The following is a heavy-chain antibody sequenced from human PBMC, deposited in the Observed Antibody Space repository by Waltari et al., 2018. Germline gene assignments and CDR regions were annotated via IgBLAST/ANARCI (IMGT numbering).Heavy chain of an antibody. Sequence: QVQLVQSGAEVKKPGSSVKVSCKASGGTFSSYTISWVRQAPGQGLEWMGRIIPSLGIANYAQKFQGRVTITADKSTSTAYMELSSLRSEDTAVYYCARDFGSSNWFDHWGQGTLVTVSS. J-gene: IGHJ5*02. CDR1: GGTFSSYT. D-gene: IGHD6-6*01. CDR3: ARDFGSSNWFDH. CDR2: IIPSLGIA. V-gene: IGHV1-69*08.